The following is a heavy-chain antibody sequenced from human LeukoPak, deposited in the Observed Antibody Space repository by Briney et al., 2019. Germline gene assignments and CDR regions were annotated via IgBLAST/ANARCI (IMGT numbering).Heavy chain of an antibody. CDR2: IIPILGIA. D-gene: IGHD3-22*01. V-gene: IGHV1-69*10. CDR3: AREFDYYDSSGYPFDI. CDR1: GGTFSSYA. J-gene: IGHJ3*02. Sequence: ASVKVSCKASGGTFSSYAISWVRQAPGQGLEWMGWIIPILGIANYAQKFQGRVTITADKSTSTAYMELSSLRSEDTAVYYCAREFDYYDSSGYPFDIWGQGTMVTVSS.